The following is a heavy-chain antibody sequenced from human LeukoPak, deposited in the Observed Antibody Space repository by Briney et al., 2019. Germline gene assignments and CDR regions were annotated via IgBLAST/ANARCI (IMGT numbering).Heavy chain of an antibody. V-gene: IGHV4-4*07. CDR1: GDSMYSYY. CDR3: ARGWNIAAANLFDY. Sequence: SETLSLTCTVSGDSMYSYYWSWIRQSAGKGLEWIGRVYASGGANYNPSLESRVTMPLDTSKRQVSLKLSSVTAADTAVYYCARGWNIAAANLFDYWGQGTLVTVSS. D-gene: IGHD6-25*01. CDR2: VYASGGA. J-gene: IGHJ4*02.